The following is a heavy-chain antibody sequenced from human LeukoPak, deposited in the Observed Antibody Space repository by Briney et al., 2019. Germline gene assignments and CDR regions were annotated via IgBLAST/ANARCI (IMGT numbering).Heavy chain of an antibody. V-gene: IGHV4-59*08. J-gene: IGHJ4*02. CDR2: IYYSGYT. CDR3: ARWTSNFSWYYAY. CDR1: GGSISGYY. D-gene: IGHD4-11*01. Sequence: SETLPLTCTVSGGSISGYYWSWMRQPPRKGLEWIGHIYYSGYTNFNPSLKSRVTISVDTSKNQFSLKMSSVTAADTAVYYCARWTSNFSWYYAYWGQGILVTVSS.